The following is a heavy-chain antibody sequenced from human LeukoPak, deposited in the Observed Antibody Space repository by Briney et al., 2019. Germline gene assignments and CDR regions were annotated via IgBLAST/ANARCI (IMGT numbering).Heavy chain of an antibody. J-gene: IGHJ4*02. CDR1: EFTFSSYS. V-gene: IGHV3-48*01. D-gene: IGHD3-22*01. CDR2: ISSSSSTI. Sequence: GGSLRLSCAASEFTFSSYSMNWVRQAPGKGLEWVSYISSSSSTIYYADSVKGRFTISRDNAKNSLYLQMNSLRAEDTAVYYCARGSTYYDSSGQVPFDYWGQGTLVTVSS. CDR3: ARGSTYYDSSGQVPFDY.